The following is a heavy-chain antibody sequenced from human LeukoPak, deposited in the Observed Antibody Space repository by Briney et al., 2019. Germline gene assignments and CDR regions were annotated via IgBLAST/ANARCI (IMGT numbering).Heavy chain of an antibody. Sequence: GGSLRLSCAASGFTFSNYGIHWVRQAPGKGLEWVAVISYDGNNKYYADSVKGRFTISRDNSKNTLFLQMNSLRAEDTAVYYCAKGHFRYYDYVLWGQGTLVTVSS. V-gene: IGHV3-30*18. CDR1: GFTFSNYG. J-gene: IGHJ4*02. D-gene: IGHD3-16*01. CDR2: ISYDGNNK. CDR3: AKGHFRYYDYVL.